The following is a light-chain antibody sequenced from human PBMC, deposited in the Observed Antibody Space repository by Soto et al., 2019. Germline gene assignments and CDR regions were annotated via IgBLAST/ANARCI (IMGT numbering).Light chain of an antibody. CDR1: SSNIGAGYD. CDR3: QSYDSSLSGYVV. J-gene: IGLJ2*01. Sequence: QSVLTQPPSLSGAPGQRVTISCTGSSSNIGAGYDVHWYQQLPGTAPKLLIYGNSNRPSGVPDRFSGSKSGTSASLAITGLQAEDEADYSCQSYDSSLSGYVVFGGGTNLTVL. V-gene: IGLV1-40*01. CDR2: GNS.